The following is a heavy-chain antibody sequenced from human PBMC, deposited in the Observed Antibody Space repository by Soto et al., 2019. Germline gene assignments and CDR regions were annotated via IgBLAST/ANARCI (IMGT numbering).Heavy chain of an antibody. D-gene: IGHD1-7*01. CDR3: AREGLVTGTTSYYYGMDV. CDR2: ISYSGST. CDR1: GDSISSFY. Sequence: QVQLQESGPGLVKPSETLSLTCTVSGDSISSFYWSWIRQPPGKGLEWIGYISYSGSTNYNPSLNIQVTISVDTSKNQFSLKLSSVTAADTAVYYCAREGLVTGTTSYYYGMDVWGQWTTVTVSS. V-gene: IGHV4-59*01. J-gene: IGHJ6*02.